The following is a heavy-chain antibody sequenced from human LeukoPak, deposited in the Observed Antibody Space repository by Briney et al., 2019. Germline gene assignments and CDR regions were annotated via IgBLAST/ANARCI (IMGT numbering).Heavy chain of an antibody. CDR3: ARGAWLELQDDAFDI. Sequence: PGGSLRLSCATSGFTFSDYYMSWIRQAPGKGLEWVSYISSSGSPIYYADSVKGRFTISRDNAKNSLFLQMNSLRAEDTAVYYCARGAWLELQDDAFDIWGQGTMVTVSS. CDR2: ISSSGSPI. J-gene: IGHJ3*02. D-gene: IGHD1-7*01. V-gene: IGHV3-11*04. CDR1: GFTFSDYY.